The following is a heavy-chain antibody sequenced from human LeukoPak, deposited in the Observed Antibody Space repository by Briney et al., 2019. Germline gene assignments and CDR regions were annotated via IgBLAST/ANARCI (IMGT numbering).Heavy chain of an antibody. CDR1: GGYITSDD. V-gene: IGHV4-4*07. CDR2: VSSSGSA. CDR3: TREIDYGGYDFHYYMDV. D-gene: IGHD4-17*01. J-gene: IGHJ6*03. Sequence: SETLSLSCSVSGGYITSDDWSWVRQPAGGGLEWIGRVSSSGSANYNPSLKSRVTISADRSKNQISLKMTSVTAADTAVYYCTREIDYGGYDFHYYMDVWGEGTTVTVSS.